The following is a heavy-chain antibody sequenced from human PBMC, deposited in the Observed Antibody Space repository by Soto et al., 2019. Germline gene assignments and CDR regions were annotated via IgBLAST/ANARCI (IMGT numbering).Heavy chain of an antibody. D-gene: IGHD3-10*01. Sequence: QLQLQESGPGLVKPSETLSLTCTVSGDSIGSSSSYWGWIRQPPGKGLEWIAIISYSGTTYYTPPLKSRLTISVDTSNNQFSLTLASVTAADTAVYYCARRNYPYYFDYWGQGTLVTVSS. V-gene: IGHV4-39*01. J-gene: IGHJ4*02. CDR1: GDSIGSSSSY. CDR3: ARRNYPYYFDY. CDR2: ISYSGTT.